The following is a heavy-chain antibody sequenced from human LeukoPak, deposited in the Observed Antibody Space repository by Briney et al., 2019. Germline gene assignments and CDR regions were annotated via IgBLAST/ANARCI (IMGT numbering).Heavy chain of an antibody. J-gene: IGHJ6*02. V-gene: IGHV3-21*01. CDR1: GFTFSSYS. CDR2: ISSSSSYI. Sequence: GGSLRLSCAASGFTFSSYSMNWVRQAPGKGLEWVSSISSSSSYIYYADSVKGRFTISRDNAKNSLYLQMNSLRAEDTAVYYCAREGTVAGTYYYYGMDVWGQGTTVTVSS. D-gene: IGHD6-19*01. CDR3: AREGTVAGTYYYYGMDV.